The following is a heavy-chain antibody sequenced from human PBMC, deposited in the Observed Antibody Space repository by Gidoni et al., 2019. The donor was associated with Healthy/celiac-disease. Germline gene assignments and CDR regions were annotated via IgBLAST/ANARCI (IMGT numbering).Heavy chain of an antibody. CDR3: AKFLHCSSTSCYSRYYYYGMDV. Sequence: EVQLLESGGGLVQPGGSLRLSCAASGFTFSSYAMSWVSQAPGKGLEWVSAISGSGGSTYYADSVKGRFTISRDNSKNTLYLQMNSLRAEDTAVYYCAKFLHCSSTSCYSRYYYYGMDVWGQGTTVTVSS. CDR1: GFTFSSYA. CDR2: ISGSGGST. V-gene: IGHV3-23*01. J-gene: IGHJ6*02. D-gene: IGHD2-2*01.